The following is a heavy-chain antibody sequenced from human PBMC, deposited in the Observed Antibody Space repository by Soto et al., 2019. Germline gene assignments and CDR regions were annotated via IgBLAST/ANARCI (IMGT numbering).Heavy chain of an antibody. CDR2: ISYDGSNK. CDR1: GFTFSSYG. V-gene: IGHV3-30*18. J-gene: IGHJ6*02. CDR3: AKKLVPQSYYYGMDV. Sequence: LRLSCAASGFTFSSYGMHWVHQAPGKGLEWVAVISYDGSNKYYSDSVKGRFTISRDNSKNTLYLKMNSLRDEDTAVYYCAKKLVPQSYYYGMDVWGQGTTVTFYS. D-gene: IGHD6-13*01.